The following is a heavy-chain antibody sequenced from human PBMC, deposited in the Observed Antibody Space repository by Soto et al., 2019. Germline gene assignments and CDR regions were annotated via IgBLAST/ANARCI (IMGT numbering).Heavy chain of an antibody. J-gene: IGHJ6*04. V-gene: IGHV3-49*03. CDR2: IRSKAYGGTT. CDR3: TREAGDSRITIFGVVTNTVVDV. Sequence: GGSLRLSCTASGFTFGDYAMSWFRQAPGKGLEWVGFIRSKAYGGTTEYAASVKGRFTISRDDSKSIAYLQMNSLKTEDTAVYYCTREAGDSRITIFGVVTNTVVDVWGKGTTVTVSS. CDR1: GFTFGDYA. D-gene: IGHD3-3*01.